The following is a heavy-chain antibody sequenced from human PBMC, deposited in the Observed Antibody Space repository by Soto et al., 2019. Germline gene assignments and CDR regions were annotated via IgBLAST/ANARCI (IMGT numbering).Heavy chain of an antibody. CDR2: ISSDGTNQ. Sequence: QVQLVESGGGVVQPGRSLRLSCAASGFTFRNYGMVWVRQAPGKGLEWVAVISSDGTNQYYADSVKGRFTISRDNSKNTLYLQMNSLRAEDTAVYYCARDPGGHYCTSTSCLYFFDHWGQGTLVIVSS. J-gene: IGHJ4*02. CDR3: ARDPGGHYCTSTSCLYFFDH. V-gene: IGHV3-30*03. D-gene: IGHD2-2*01. CDR1: GFTFRNYG.